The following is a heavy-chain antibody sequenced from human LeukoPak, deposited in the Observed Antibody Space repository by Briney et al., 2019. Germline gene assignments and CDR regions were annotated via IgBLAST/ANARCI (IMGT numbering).Heavy chain of an antibody. CDR1: GGSISSGGYS. Sequence: PSQTLSLTCAVSGGSISSGGYSWSWIRQPPGKGLEWIGYIYHSGSTYYNPSLKSRVTISVDTSKNQFSLKLSSVTAADTTVYYCARGRVSTKQLVIGGGAYYFDYWGQGTLVTVSS. D-gene: IGHD6-6*01. CDR3: ARGRVSTKQLVIGGGAYYFDY. CDR2: IYHSGST. J-gene: IGHJ4*02. V-gene: IGHV4-30-2*01.